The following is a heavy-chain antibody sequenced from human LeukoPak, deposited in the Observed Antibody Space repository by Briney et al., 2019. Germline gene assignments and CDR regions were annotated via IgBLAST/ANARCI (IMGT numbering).Heavy chain of an antibody. Sequence: SETLSLTCAVYGGSFSGYYWSWIRQPPGKGLEWIGEINHSGSTNYNPSLKSRVTISVDTSKNQFSLKLSSVTAADTAVYYCAREAVMITFGGVIVPKIFDYWGQGTLVTVSS. J-gene: IGHJ4*02. CDR1: GGSFSGYY. CDR2: INHSGST. CDR3: AREAVMITFGGVIVPKIFDY. D-gene: IGHD3-16*02. V-gene: IGHV4-34*01.